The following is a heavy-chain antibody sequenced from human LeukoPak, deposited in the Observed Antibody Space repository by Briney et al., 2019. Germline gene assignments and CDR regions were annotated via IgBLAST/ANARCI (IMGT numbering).Heavy chain of an antibody. CDR3: ARHLRGFGEPDY. V-gene: IGHV4-61*02. Sequence: PSETLSLTCTVSGGSISSGSYYWSWIRQPAGKGLEWIGRIYTSGSTNYNPSLKSRVTISVDTSKNQFSLKLSSVTAADTAVYYCARHLRGFGEPDYWGQGTLVTVSS. CDR1: GGSISSGSYY. D-gene: IGHD3-10*01. CDR2: IYTSGST. J-gene: IGHJ4*02.